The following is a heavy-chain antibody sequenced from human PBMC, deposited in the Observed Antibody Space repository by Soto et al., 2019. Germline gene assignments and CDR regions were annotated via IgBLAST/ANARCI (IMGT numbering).Heavy chain of an antibody. CDR2: ISYDGTNK. V-gene: IGHV3-30*03. CDR1: GFTFSTYD. Sequence: QVQLVESGGGVVQPGRSLRLSCAASGFTFSTYDMHWVRQAPGKGLEWVAVISYDGTNKYYADSVKGRFTISRDNSRNTVYLQLNSGRAEDKTVYYCARGRGNGYYDGYWYFELWGRDTLVTVS. D-gene: IGHD3-3*01. J-gene: IGHJ2*01. CDR3: ARGRGNGYYDGYWYFEL.